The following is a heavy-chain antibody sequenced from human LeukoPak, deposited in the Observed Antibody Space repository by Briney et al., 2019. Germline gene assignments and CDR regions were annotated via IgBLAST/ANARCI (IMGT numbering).Heavy chain of an antibody. D-gene: IGHD2-15*01. CDR1: GFTFSGSA. Sequence: GGSLRLSCAASGFTFSGSAMHWVRQASGKGLEWVGRIRSKANSYATACAASVKGRFTISRDDSKNTAYLQMNSLKTEDTAVYYCTRRVVVVAANTSGDYWGQGTLVTVSS. CDR3: TRRVVVVAANTSGDY. J-gene: IGHJ4*02. V-gene: IGHV3-73*01. CDR2: IRSKANSYAT.